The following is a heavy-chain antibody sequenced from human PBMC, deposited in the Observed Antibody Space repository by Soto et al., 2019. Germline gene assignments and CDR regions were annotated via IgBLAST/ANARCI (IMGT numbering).Heavy chain of an antibody. V-gene: IGHV4-34*01. CDR1: GGSLGGSY. D-gene: IGHD3-22*01. CDR2: INHCGST. CDR3: AREWPGSRGYFDY. J-gene: IGHJ4*02. Sequence: PSETLSLTCAVYGGSLGGSYWSWIRQPPGKELEWIGEINHCGSTNYNPSLKNHVTISVDTSKNKLSLKLSSVTAADTAVYYCAREWPGSRGYFDYCVQGTLVT.